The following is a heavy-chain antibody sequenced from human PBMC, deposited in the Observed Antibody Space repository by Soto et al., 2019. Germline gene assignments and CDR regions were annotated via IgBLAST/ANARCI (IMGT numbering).Heavy chain of an antibody. V-gene: IGHV3-30*03. Sequence: QVQLVESGGGVVQPGRSLRLSCAASGFPFTTYSMHWVREGPGKGLEWVAVISYDGSNRFYADSVKGRFTISRDNSKNTLFLQMNSLRPEDTALYYCVGGQYYFDYRGQGTLVIVSS. D-gene: IGHD3-10*01. CDR3: VGGQYYFDY. CDR2: ISYDGSNR. CDR1: GFPFTTYS. J-gene: IGHJ4*02.